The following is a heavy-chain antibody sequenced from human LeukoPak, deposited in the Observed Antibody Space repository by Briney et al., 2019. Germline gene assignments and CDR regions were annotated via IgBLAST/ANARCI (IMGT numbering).Heavy chain of an antibody. J-gene: IGHJ4*02. CDR2: IGGSGDST. D-gene: IGHD3-16*01. Sequence: GGSLRLSCAASGFPFSSYIMSWVRQAPGKGLEWVSLIGGSGDSTYYADSVKGRFTISRDNSKNTLYLRMNSLRADDTAVYYCAKEGPGGGGYFDDWGQGTLVTVSS. CDR1: GFPFSSYI. CDR3: AKEGPGGGGYFDD. V-gene: IGHV3-23*01.